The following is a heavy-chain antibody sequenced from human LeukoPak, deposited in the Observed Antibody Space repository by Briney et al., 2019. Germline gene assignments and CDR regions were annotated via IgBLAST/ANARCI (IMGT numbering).Heavy chain of an antibody. Sequence: ASVQVSCHASGSTFPTYAINWVRQAPRQGLEWMGWISAYNGNTNYIQKLQGRVTMTTDTSTNTAYMELRSLRSDDTAVYYCATGVYGDYWGQGTLVTVSS. CDR1: GSTFPTYA. J-gene: IGHJ4*02. CDR2: ISAYNGNT. D-gene: IGHD5/OR15-5a*01. V-gene: IGHV1-18*01. CDR3: ATGVYGDY.